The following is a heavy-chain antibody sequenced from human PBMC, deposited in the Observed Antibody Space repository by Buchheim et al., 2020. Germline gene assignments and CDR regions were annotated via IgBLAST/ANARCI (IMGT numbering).Heavy chain of an antibody. Sequence: VQLVESGGGLVKPGGSLRLSCAPSGFTFSDYYMSWIRQAPGKGLEWVANIRYDGSEKFYVDSVKGRFTLSRDNAKNSVYLQMNSLRAEDTAVYYCARSPVRSRYFDLWGRGTL. CDR3: ARSPVRSRYFDL. J-gene: IGHJ2*01. D-gene: IGHD4-17*01. V-gene: IGHV3-7*01. CDR1: GFTFSDYY. CDR2: IRYDGSEK.